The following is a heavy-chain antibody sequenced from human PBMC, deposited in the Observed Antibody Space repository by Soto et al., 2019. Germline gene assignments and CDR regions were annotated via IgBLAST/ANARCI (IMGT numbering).Heavy chain of an antibody. CDR1: GGSLSSSAYS. J-gene: IGHJ3*02. D-gene: IGHD3-22*01. V-gene: IGHV4-30-2*01. CDR2: IYQSGST. CDR3: ARELLFYDSDGFSWDDAFDI. Sequence: PSETLSLTCAVSGGSLSSSAYSWSWIRQPPGKGLEWIGFIYQSGSTYYNPSLKSRVTMSLDRPKNQFSLKLSSVTAADTAVYYCARELLFYDSDGFSWDDAFDIWGQGTMGTVSS.